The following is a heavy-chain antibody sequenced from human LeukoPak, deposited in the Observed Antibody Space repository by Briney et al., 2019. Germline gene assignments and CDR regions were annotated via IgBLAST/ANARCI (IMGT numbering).Heavy chain of an antibody. CDR3: ARIRGTTPFYYYYYYYMDV. V-gene: IGHV3-48*03. D-gene: IGHD4-17*01. J-gene: IGHJ6*03. CDR2: ISSSGSTI. CDR1: GFTFSSYE. Sequence: PGGSLRLSCAASGFTFSSYEMNWVRQAPGKGLEWVSYISSSGSTIYYADSVKGRFTISRDNAKNSLYLQMNSLRAEDTAVYYCARIRGTTPFYYYYYYYMDVWGKGTTVTISS.